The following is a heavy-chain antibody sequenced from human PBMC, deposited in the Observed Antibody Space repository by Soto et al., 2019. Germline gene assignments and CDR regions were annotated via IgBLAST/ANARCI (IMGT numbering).Heavy chain of an antibody. CDR1: GFTFSSYG. V-gene: IGHV3-30*18. Sequence: GGSLRLSCAASGFTFSSYGMHWVRQAPGKGLEWVAVISYDGSNKYYADSVKGRFTISRDNSKNTLYLQMNSLRAEDTAVYYCAKEGFRPVVVVITGNFDYWGQGTLVTVSS. D-gene: IGHD3-22*01. CDR2: ISYDGSNK. J-gene: IGHJ4*02. CDR3: AKEGFRPVVVVITGNFDY.